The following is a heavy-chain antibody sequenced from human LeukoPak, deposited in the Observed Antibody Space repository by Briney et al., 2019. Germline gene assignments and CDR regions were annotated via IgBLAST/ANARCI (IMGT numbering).Heavy chain of an antibody. CDR1: GYTFTGYY. V-gene: IGHV1-2*02. Sequence: GASVKVSCKASGYTFTGYYMHWVRQAPGQGLEWMGWINPNSGGTNYAQKFQGRVTMTRDTSISTAYMELSRLRSDDTAVYYCARVYSGYARAFDIWGQGTMVTVSS. D-gene: IGHD5-12*01. CDR3: ARVYSGYARAFDI. CDR2: INPNSGGT. J-gene: IGHJ3*02.